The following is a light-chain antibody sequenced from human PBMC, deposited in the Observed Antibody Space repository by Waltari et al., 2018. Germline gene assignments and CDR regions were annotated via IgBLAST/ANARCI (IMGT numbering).Light chain of an antibody. CDR1: QGVSSH. CDR3: QHYFNLPRT. V-gene: IGKV3-15*01. J-gene: IGKJ1*01. Sequence: IVTTHSPAILSVSPGESATLSCRASQGVSSHLAWYQQKPGQAPRLLIYGASTRATAVPVMCSGSGSETAFTLTISSLQSEDFAAYYCQHYFNLPRTFGQGTTVEVK. CDR2: GAS.